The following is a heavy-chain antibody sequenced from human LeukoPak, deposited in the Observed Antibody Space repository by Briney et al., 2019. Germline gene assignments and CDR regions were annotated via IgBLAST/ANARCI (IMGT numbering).Heavy chain of an antibody. J-gene: IGHJ5*01. Sequence: PGGSLRLSCAASGFVFSASYMSWVRKAPGKGLEWVAIIKPDGSEKYHVDSVSGRFTISRDNTNGSLFLQMNSLRVDDTAVYYCVRGGTYWTVSWGQGALVNVS. CDR3: VRGGTYWTVS. CDR1: GFVFSASY. CDR2: IKPDGSEK. V-gene: IGHV3-7*01.